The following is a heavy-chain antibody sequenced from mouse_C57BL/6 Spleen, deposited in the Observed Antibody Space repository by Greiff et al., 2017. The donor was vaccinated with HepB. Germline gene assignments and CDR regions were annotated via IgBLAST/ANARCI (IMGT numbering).Heavy chain of an antibody. CDR2: IYPGSGST. CDR1: GYTFTSYW. D-gene: IGHD2-5*01. CDR3: ARLSEAYYSNPSWYFDV. J-gene: IGHJ1*03. V-gene: IGHV1-55*01. Sequence: QVQLQQPGAELVKPGASVKMSCKASGYTFTSYWITWVKQRPGQGLEWIGDIYPGSGSTNYNEKFKSKATLTVDTSSSTAYMQLSSLTSEDSAVYYCARLSEAYYSNPSWYFDVWGTGTTVTVSS.